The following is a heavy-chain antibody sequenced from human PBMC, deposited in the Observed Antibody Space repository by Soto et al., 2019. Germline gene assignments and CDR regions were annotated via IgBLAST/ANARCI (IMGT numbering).Heavy chain of an antibody. D-gene: IGHD2-2*01. J-gene: IGHJ6*02. CDR2: IIPIFGTA. V-gene: IGHV1-69*13. Sequence: GASVKVSCKASGYTFTSYGISWVRQAPGQGLEWMGGIIPIFGTANYAQKFQGRVTITADESTSTAYMELSSLRSEDTAVYYCARDCSSTSCYSRSLYYYYGMDVWGQGTTVTVSS. CDR1: GYTFTSYG. CDR3: ARDCSSTSCYSRSLYYYYGMDV.